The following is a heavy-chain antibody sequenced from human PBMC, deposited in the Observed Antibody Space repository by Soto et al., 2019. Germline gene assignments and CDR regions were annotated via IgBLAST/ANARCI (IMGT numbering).Heavy chain of an antibody. J-gene: IGHJ6*02. D-gene: IGHD3-10*01. V-gene: IGHV3-48*02. CDR1: GFTFSSYS. CDR2: ISSSSSTI. Sequence: PGESLKISCAASGFTFSSYSMNWVRQAPGKGLEWVSYISSSSSTIYYADSVKGRFTISRDNAKNSLYLQMNSLRDEDTAVYYCARDRITMVRGVIRDYYYYGMDVWGQGTTVTVYS. CDR3: ARDRITMVRGVIRDYYYYGMDV.